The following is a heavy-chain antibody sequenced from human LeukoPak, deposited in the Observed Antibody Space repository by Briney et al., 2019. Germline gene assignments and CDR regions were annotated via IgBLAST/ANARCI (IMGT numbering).Heavy chain of an antibody. Sequence: SETLSLTCTVSGGSISSSSYYWGWIRQPPGRGLEWIGSIYYSGSTYYNPSLKSRVTISVDTSKNQFSLKLSSVTAADTAVYYCARPKTTVTTPDYWGQGTLVTVSS. V-gene: IGHV4-39*01. J-gene: IGHJ4*02. D-gene: IGHD4-17*01. CDR3: ARPKTTVTTPDY. CDR2: IYYSGST. CDR1: GGSISSSSYY.